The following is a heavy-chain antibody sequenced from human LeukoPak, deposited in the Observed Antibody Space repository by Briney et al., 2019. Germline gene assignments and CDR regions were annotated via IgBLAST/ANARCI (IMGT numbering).Heavy chain of an antibody. CDR1: GFTFSSYE. CDR2: ISSSGSTI. J-gene: IGHJ4*02. D-gene: IGHD3-22*01. V-gene: IGHV3-48*03. Sequence: GGSLRLSCAASGFTFSSYEMNWVRRAPGKGLEWVSYISSSGSTIYYADSVKGRFTISRDNAKNSLYLQMNSLRAEDTAVYYCARAPAQYYYDSSGYFYWGQGTLVTVSS. CDR3: ARAPAQYYYDSSGYFY.